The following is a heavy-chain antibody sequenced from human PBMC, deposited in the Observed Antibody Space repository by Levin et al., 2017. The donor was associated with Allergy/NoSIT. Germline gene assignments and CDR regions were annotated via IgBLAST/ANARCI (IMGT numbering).Heavy chain of an antibody. Sequence: ASVKVSCKASGYTFTSYGISWVRQAPGQGLEWMGWISAYNGNTNYAQKLQGRVTMTTDTSTSTAYMELRSLRSDDTAVYYCARVFSPRPLWFGESDGRNWFDPWGQGTLVTVSS. CDR3: ARVFSPRPLWFGESDGRNWFDP. V-gene: IGHV1-18*01. CDR2: ISAYNGNT. J-gene: IGHJ5*02. D-gene: IGHD3-10*01. CDR1: GYTFTSYG.